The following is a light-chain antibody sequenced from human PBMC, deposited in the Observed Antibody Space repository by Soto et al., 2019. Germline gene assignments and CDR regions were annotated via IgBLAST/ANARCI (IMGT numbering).Light chain of an antibody. J-gene: IGLJ3*02. V-gene: IGLV1-47*01. Sequence: QSVLTQPPSASGTPGQRVTISCSGSSSNLGSNYVYWYQQLPGTAPKLLIYRNNQRPSGVPDRFSGSKSGTSASLAISGLRSEDEADYYCAAWDDSLSGPVFDGGTKVTVL. CDR1: SSNLGSNY. CDR2: RNN. CDR3: AAWDDSLSGPV.